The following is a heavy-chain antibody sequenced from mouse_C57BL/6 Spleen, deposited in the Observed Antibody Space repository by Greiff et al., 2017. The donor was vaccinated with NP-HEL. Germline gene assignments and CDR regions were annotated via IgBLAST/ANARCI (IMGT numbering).Heavy chain of an antibody. D-gene: IGHD1-1*02. CDR2: IRSKSNNYAT. CDR3: VGPVYGDWYFDV. CDR1: GFSFNTYA. J-gene: IGHJ1*03. V-gene: IGHV10-1*01. Sequence: EVMLVESGGGLVQPKGSLKLSCAASGFSFNTYAMNWVRQAPGKGLEWVARIRSKSNNYATYYADSVKDRFTISRDDSESMLYLQMNNLKAEDTAMYYCVGPVYGDWYFDVWGTGTTVTVSS.